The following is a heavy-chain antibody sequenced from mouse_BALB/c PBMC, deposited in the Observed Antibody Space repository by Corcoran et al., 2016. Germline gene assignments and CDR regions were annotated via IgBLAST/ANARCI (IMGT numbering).Heavy chain of an antibody. CDR2: INTYTGEP. CDR3: ARDPAWFAY. CDR1: GYTFTNYG. J-gene: IGHJ3*01. V-gene: IGHV9-3-1*01. Sequence: QIQLVQSGPELKKPGETVKISCKASGYTFTNYGMNWVKQSPGKGLKWMGWINTYTGEPTYADDFKGRFAFSLETSAITAYLQINNLKNEYTSTYFCARDPAWFAYWGQGTLVTVSA.